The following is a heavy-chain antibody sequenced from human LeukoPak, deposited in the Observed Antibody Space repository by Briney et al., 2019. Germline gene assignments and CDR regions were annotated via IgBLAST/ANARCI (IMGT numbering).Heavy chain of an antibody. V-gene: IGHV3-30-3*01. D-gene: IGHD6-19*01. CDR1: GFTFSSYA. CDR2: ISYDGSNK. Sequence: PGGSLRLSCAASGFTFSSYAMHWVRQAPGKGLEWVAVISYDGSNKYYADSVKGRFTISRDNSKNTLYLQMNSLRAEDTAVYYCARDFTAVAGTGDYWGQGTLVTVSS. CDR3: ARDFTAVAGTGDY. J-gene: IGHJ4*02.